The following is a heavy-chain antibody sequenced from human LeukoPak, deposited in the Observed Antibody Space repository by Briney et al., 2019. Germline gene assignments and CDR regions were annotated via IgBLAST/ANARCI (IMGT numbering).Heavy chain of an antibody. D-gene: IGHD2-2*01. J-gene: IGHJ4*02. CDR1: GYTFTDYY. V-gene: IGHV1-2*02. Sequence: ASVKVSFKAPGYTFTDYYMHWVRQAPGQGLEWMGWINPNDGDTNYAQKFQGRVTMTRDTSISTAHMEVSRLRSDDTAVYYCARANFLYCSSTTCLFDYWGQGTLVTVSS. CDR3: ARANFLYCSSTTCLFDY. CDR2: INPNDGDT.